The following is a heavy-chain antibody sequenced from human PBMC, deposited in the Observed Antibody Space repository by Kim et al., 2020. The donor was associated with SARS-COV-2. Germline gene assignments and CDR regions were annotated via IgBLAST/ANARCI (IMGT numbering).Heavy chain of an antibody. J-gene: IGHJ2*01. CDR1: GFTFVDYS. D-gene: IGHD1-7*01. CDR2: LSGSGGST. CDR3: AKDFRGNYNPGVFDL. V-gene: IGHV3-23*01. Sequence: GGSLRLSCAASGFTFVDYSMFWVRQAPGKGLEWVSGLSGSGGSTYYADAVKGRFVISRDTPRNTLHLQMNSLRADDTAVYYCAKDFRGNYNPGVFDLW.